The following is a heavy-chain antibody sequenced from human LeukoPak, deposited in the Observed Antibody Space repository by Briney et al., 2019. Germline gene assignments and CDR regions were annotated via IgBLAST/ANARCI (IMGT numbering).Heavy chain of an antibody. D-gene: IGHD4-23*01. CDR3: ARESLISSTVLTRVYYFDY. Sequence: SETLSLTCAVYGGSFSGYYWSWIRQPPVKGLEWIGEINHSGSTNYNPSLKSRVTISVDTSKNQFSLKLSSVTAADTAVYYCARESLISSTVLTRVYYFDYWGQGTLVTVSS. CDR1: GGSFSGYY. CDR2: INHSGST. V-gene: IGHV4-34*01. J-gene: IGHJ4*02.